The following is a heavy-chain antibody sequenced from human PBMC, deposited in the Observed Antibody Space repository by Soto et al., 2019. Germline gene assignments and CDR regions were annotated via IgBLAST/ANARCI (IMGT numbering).Heavy chain of an antibody. Sequence: EVQLVESGGGLVQPGGSLRLSCAASGFTFSSYWMSWVRQAPGKGLEWVANIKQDGSEKYYVDSVKGRFTISRDNAKNTLYLQMNRLRAAETAVYYCARNSMTDYGDYVSYYYYYMDVWGKGTTVTVSS. CDR2: IKQDGSEK. CDR3: ARNSMTDYGDYVSYYYYYMDV. J-gene: IGHJ6*03. V-gene: IGHV3-7*01. CDR1: GFTFSSYW. D-gene: IGHD4-17*01.